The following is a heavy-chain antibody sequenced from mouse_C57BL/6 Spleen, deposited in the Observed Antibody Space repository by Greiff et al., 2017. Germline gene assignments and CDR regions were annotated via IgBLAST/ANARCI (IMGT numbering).Heavy chain of an antibody. CDR2: IRNKANGYTT. Sequence: DVQLVESGGGLVQPGGSLSLSCAASGFTFTDYYMSWVRQPPGKALEWLGFIRNKANGYTTEYSASVKGRFTISRDNSQSILYLQMNALRAEDSATYYCARYRATTVVYAMDYWGQGTSVTVSS. V-gene: IGHV7-3*01. J-gene: IGHJ4*01. D-gene: IGHD1-1*01. CDR1: GFTFTDYY. CDR3: ARYRATTVVYAMDY.